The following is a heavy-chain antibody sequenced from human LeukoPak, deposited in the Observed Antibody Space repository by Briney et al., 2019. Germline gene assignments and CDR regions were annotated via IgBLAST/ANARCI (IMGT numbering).Heavy chain of an antibody. V-gene: IGHV4-59*11. CDR1: GGSIGSHY. CDR3: AREEAGRGSSPFDY. Sequence: PSETLSLTCTVSGGSIGSHYWSWIRQPPGKGLEWIEYISYSGNTKYNPSLKSRVTISLDTSKDQFSLGLSSVTPADTAVYYCAREEAGRGSSPFDYWGQGTLVTVSS. CDR2: ISYSGNT. J-gene: IGHJ4*02. D-gene: IGHD6-6*01.